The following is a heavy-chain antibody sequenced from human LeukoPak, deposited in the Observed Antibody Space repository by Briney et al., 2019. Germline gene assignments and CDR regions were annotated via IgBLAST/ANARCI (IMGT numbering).Heavy chain of an antibody. Sequence: AETLTLTCTLSGVSINDYSWSWLPHSAGKGREGIGRIYTRENTELSPSRKRRVTIPVRKSKNHFSLALGSVTAADTAVYYCARRRRGSGYSYRYYYYYYMDVWGKGTTVTVSS. CDR1: GVSINDYS. CDR3: ARRRRGSGYSYRYYYYYYMDV. V-gene: IGHV4-4*07. CDR2: IYTRENT. D-gene: IGHD5-18*01. J-gene: IGHJ6*03.